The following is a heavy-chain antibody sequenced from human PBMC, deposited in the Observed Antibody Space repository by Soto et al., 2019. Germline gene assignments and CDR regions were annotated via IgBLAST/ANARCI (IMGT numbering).Heavy chain of an antibody. Sequence: ASVKVSCKASGYTFTGYYMHWVRQAPGQGLEWMGWINPNSGGTNYAQKFQGWVTMTRDTSISTAYMELSRLRSDDTAVYYCARSGEPFPPLDYWGQGTLVAVST. J-gene: IGHJ4*02. CDR2: INPNSGGT. CDR1: GYTFTGYY. V-gene: IGHV1-2*04. D-gene: IGHD3-10*01. CDR3: ARSGEPFPPLDY.